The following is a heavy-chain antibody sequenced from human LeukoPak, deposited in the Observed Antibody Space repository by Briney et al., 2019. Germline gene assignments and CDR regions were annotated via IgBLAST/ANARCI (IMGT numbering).Heavy chain of an antibody. D-gene: IGHD2-2*01. Sequence: SQTLSLTCSVSGVSISDGRYYWTWIRHRPGKGLEWIGYKYYSGSAKYDPSLKSRLTISIDTPKNQFSLHLSSVTAADTAMYYCATPYCSSLSCLDVFNIWGQGTMLTVSS. CDR2: KYYSGSA. V-gene: IGHV4-31*03. J-gene: IGHJ3*02. CDR1: GVSISDGRYY. CDR3: ATPYCSSLSCLDVFNI.